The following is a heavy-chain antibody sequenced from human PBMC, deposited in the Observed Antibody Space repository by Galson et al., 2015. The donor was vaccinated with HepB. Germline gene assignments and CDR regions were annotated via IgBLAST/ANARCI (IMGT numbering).Heavy chain of an antibody. V-gene: IGHV3-33*01. D-gene: IGHD1-7*01. CDR2: IWYDGSNK. CDR1: GFTFSSYG. Sequence: SLRLSCAASGFTFSSYGMHWVRQAPGKGLEWVAVIWYDGSNKYYADSVKGRFTISRDNSKNTLYLQMNSLRAEDTAVYYCARGSLRTGTTSYYYYGMDVWGQGTTVTVSS. J-gene: IGHJ6*02. CDR3: ARGSLRTGTTSYYYYGMDV.